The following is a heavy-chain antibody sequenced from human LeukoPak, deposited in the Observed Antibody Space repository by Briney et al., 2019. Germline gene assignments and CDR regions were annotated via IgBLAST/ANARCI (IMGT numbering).Heavy chain of an antibody. V-gene: IGHV3-21*01. CDR1: GFTFSSYS. D-gene: IGHD2-2*02. CDR3: ARFWSTSCYTTTGNWFDP. CDR2: ISSSSSYI. Sequence: PGGSLRLSCAASGFTFSSYSMNWVRQAPGKGLEWVSSISSSSSYIYYADSVKGRFTISRGNAKNSLYLQMNSLRAEDTAVYYCARFWSTSCYTTTGNWFDPWGQGTLVTVSS. J-gene: IGHJ5*02.